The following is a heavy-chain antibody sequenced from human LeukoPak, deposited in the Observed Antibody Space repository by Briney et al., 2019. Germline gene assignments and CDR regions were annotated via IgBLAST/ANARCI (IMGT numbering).Heavy chain of an antibody. Sequence: GESLKISCKGSGYSFTTYWIGWVRQMPDKGLEWMGLIYPGDSETRYSPSFQGQVTISADKSTSTAYLQWSSLKASDTAMYYCARCGWTNYYYGMDVWGQGTTVLVSS. V-gene: IGHV5-51*01. CDR1: GYSFTTYW. CDR2: IYPGDSET. D-gene: IGHD6-19*01. CDR3: ARCGWTNYYYGMDV. J-gene: IGHJ6*02.